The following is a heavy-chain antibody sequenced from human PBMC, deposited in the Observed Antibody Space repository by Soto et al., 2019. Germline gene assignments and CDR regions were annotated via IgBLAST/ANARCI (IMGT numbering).Heavy chain of an antibody. CDR2: ISGSGVST. Sequence: SLRLSCAASGFTFSSYAMSWVRQAPGKGLEWVSAISGSGVSTYYADSVKGRFTISRDNSKNTLYLQMNSLRAEGTAVYYCAKSPGMYYYDSSGYYHYDYWGQGTLVTVSS. CDR3: AKSPGMYYYDSSGYYHYDY. V-gene: IGHV3-23*01. CDR1: GFTFSSYA. J-gene: IGHJ4*02. D-gene: IGHD3-22*01.